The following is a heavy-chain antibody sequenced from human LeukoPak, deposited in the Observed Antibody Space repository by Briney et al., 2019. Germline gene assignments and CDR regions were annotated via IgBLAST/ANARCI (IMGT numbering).Heavy chain of an antibody. J-gene: IGHJ4*02. CDR3: ARHYYGSGSYSVDFDY. Sequence: PSETLSLTCTVSGGSISNYYWSWIRQPPGKGLEWIGFISYSGSTSYNPSLKSRVTISVDTSKSQFSLKLSSVTAADTAVYYCARHYYGSGSYSVDFDYWGQGTLVTVSS. CDR2: ISYSGST. V-gene: IGHV4-59*08. D-gene: IGHD3-10*01. CDR1: GGSISNYY.